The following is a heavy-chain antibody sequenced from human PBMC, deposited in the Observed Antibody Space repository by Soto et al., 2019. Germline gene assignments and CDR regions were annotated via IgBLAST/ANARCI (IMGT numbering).Heavy chain of an antibody. CDR3: ARETSA. CDR1: VFTVISNY. CDR2: IYSGGST. D-gene: IGHD1-7*01. J-gene: IGHJ4*02. Sequence: GGSLRLSCASTVFTVISNYMSWVRQAPGKGLEWVSVIYSGGSTYYADSVKGRFTLSRDIFKNTLYLQMNSLRAEDTAVYYCARETSAWGQGTLVTVSS. V-gene: IGHV3-53*01.